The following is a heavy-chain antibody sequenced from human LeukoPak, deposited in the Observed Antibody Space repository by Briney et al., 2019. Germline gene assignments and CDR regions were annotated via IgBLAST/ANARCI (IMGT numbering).Heavy chain of an antibody. CDR1: GYTFTTHD. D-gene: IGHD6-19*01. J-gene: IGHJ4*02. CDR2: IIPIFGTA. CDR3: ARGSDSSGWYGVY. Sequence: SVKVSCKASGYTFTTHDINWVRQAPGQGLEWMGGIIPIFGTANYAQKFQGRVTITADESTSTAYMELSSLRSEDTAVYYCARGSDSSGWYGVYWGQGTLVTVSS. V-gene: IGHV1-69*13.